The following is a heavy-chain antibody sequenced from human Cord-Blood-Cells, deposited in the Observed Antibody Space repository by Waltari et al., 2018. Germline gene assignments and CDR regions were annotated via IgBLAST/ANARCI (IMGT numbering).Heavy chain of an antibody. CDR1: GFTFSSYS. Sequence: GQLEESGGGLVQPGGSLRLSCAASGFTFSSYSMNWVRQAPGKGLEWVSYISSSSSTIYYADSVKGRFTISRDNAKNSLYLQMNSLRDEDTAVYYCAREKGSSSWYWFDPWGQGTLVTVSS. D-gene: IGHD6-13*01. CDR2: ISSSSSTI. J-gene: IGHJ5*02. CDR3: AREKGSSSWYWFDP. V-gene: IGHV3-48*02.